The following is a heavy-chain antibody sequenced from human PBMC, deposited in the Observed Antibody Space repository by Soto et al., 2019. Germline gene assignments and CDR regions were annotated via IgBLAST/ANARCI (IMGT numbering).Heavy chain of an antibody. V-gene: IGHV3-48*02. Sequence: GSLRLSCAASGFTFSSYSMNWVRQAPGKGLEWVSYISSSSSTIYYADSVKGRFTISRDNAKNSLYLHMNSLRDEDTAVYYCAREIAYSSSSLANYYYYYGMDVWGQGTTVTVSS. CDR1: GFTFSSYS. CDR2: ISSSSSTI. D-gene: IGHD6-6*01. CDR3: AREIAYSSSSLANYYYYYGMDV. J-gene: IGHJ6*02.